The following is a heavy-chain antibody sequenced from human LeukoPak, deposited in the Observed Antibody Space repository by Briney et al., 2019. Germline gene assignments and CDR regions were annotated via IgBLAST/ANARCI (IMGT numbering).Heavy chain of an antibody. CDR2: MNPNSGNT. J-gene: IGHJ4*02. CDR3: ARVASRYCSGGSCYSGLGY. D-gene: IGHD2-15*01. V-gene: IGHV1-8*01. Sequence: ASVKVSCKASGYTFTSYDINWVRQATGQGLEWMGWMNPNSGNTGYAQKFQGRVTMTRNTSISTAYMELSSLRSEDTAVYYCARVASRYCSGGSCYSGLGYWGQGTLVTVSS. CDR1: GYTFTSYD.